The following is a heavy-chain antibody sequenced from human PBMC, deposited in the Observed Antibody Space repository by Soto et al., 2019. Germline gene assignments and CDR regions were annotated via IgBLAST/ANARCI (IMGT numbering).Heavy chain of an antibody. CDR2: ILSDGSNK. D-gene: IGHD2-21*02. CDR3: AAELPYSDCRLDY. J-gene: IGHJ4*02. Sequence: PGGSLRLSCATSGFTFSSYAMHWVRQAPGKGLDWVAVILSDGSNKHYADSVKGRFTISRDNSKNTLFLQMNSLRAEDTAVYYWAAELPYSDCRLDYWGQGTLVTVSS. CDR1: GFTFSSYA. V-gene: IGHV3-33*05.